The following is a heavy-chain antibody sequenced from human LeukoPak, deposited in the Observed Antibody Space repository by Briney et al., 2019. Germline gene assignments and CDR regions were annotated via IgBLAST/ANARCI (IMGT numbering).Heavy chain of an antibody. J-gene: IGHJ4*02. D-gene: IGHD3-16*02. CDR1: GYSFTSYW. V-gene: IGHV5-51*01. CDR2: IYPGDSDT. Sequence: GESLKISCKGSGYSFTSYWIGWVRQMPGKGLEWMGIIYPGDSDTRYSPSFQGQVTISVDKSINTAYLQWSSRKASDTAMYYCARQRGSYRSGSDYWGQGTLVTVSS. CDR3: ARQRGSYRSGSDY.